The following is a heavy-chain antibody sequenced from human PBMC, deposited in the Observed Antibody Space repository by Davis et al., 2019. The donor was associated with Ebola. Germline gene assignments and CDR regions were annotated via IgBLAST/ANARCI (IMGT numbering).Heavy chain of an antibody. V-gene: IGHV3-48*04. CDR3: ARARGSYYYYYYGMDV. J-gene: IGHJ6*02. D-gene: IGHD1-26*01. Sequence: GESLKISCAASGFTFSSYGMHWVRQAPGKGLEWVSYISSSGSTIYYADSVKGRFTISRDNAKNSLYLQMNSLRAEDTAVYYCARARGSYYYYYYGMDVWGQGTTVTVSS. CDR2: ISSSGSTI. CDR1: GFTFSSYG.